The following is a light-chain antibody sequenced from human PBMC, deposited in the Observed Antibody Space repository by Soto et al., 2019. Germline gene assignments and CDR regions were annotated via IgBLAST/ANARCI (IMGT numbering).Light chain of an antibody. CDR3: RSYAGSNVV. CDR1: SSDVGGYNY. V-gene: IGLV2-8*01. J-gene: IGLJ2*01. Sequence: QSALTQPPSASGSPGQSVTISCTGTSSDVGGYNYVSWYQQHPGKAPKLMIYEVSKRPSGVPDRFSGSKSGNTASLTVSGLPAEDEADYYCRSYAGSNVVFGGGTKLTVL. CDR2: EVS.